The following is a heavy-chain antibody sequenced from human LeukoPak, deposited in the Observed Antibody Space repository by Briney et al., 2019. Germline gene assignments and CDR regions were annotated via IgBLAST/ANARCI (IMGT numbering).Heavy chain of an antibody. Sequence: GGSLRLSCAGSGFTFSIDGMNWVRQAPGKGLEWVSSISPDSNFIYQADSVKGRLTISRDNSKNTLYLQMNSLRVEDTAFYYCATSVVGLSYDEHFQHWGQGTLVTVSS. D-gene: IGHD2-15*01. CDR1: GFTFSIDG. V-gene: IGHV3-21*04. CDR2: ISPDSNFI. J-gene: IGHJ1*01. CDR3: ATSVVGLSYDEHFQH.